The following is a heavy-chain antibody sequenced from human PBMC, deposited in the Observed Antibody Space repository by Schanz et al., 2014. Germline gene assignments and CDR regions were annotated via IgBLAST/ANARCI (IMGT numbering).Heavy chain of an antibody. CDR3: ARDTSYGMDV. CDR2: MSYDGSIK. CDR1: GFIFSSYG. J-gene: IGHJ6*02. Sequence: QVQLVESGGGVVQPGRSLRLSCAASGFIFSSYGMHWVRQAPGKGLEWVAAMSYDGSIKYYGDSVKGRFTISRDNSKNTLYLQMNSLRVEDTAVYYCARDTSYGMDVWGQGTTVTVSS. V-gene: IGHV3-33*01.